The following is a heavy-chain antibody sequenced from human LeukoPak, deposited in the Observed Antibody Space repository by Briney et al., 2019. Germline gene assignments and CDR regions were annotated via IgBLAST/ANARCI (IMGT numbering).Heavy chain of an antibody. V-gene: IGHV3-23*01. Sequence: GGSLRLSCAASGFTFSSYAMSWVRQAPGKGLEWVSAISGSGGSTYYADSVKGRFTISRDNAKNTLYLQMNSLRAEDTAVYYCARPDYGDHRFDSWGQGTLVTVSS. CDR1: GFTFSSYA. CDR2: ISGSGGST. D-gene: IGHD4-17*01. J-gene: IGHJ4*02. CDR3: ARPDYGDHRFDS.